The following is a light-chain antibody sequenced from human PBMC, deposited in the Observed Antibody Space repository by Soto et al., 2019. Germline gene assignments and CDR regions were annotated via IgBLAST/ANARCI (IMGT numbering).Light chain of an antibody. Sequence: DIVLTQSPGTLSLSPGERATLSCMASQSVRNSYLTWYQQKPGQAPRLLIYGASSRATGIPDRFSGSGSGTDFTLTISRLEPEDVVVYYCQQYGTSPLTFGGGTKVEIK. V-gene: IGKV3-20*01. CDR1: QSVRNSY. CDR3: QQYGTSPLT. J-gene: IGKJ4*02. CDR2: GAS.